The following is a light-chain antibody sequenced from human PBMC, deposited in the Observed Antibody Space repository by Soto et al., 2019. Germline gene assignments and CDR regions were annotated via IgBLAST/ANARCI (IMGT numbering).Light chain of an antibody. V-gene: IGKV3-20*01. CDR2: GAS. Sequence: EIVLTQSPATLSLSPGERATLSCRASQSVGSSHLAWYQQKPGQAPRLLIYGASNRATGIPDRFSGSGSGTDFTLTISRLEPEDFAVYYCQQYGSSGTFGQGTKVDIK. J-gene: IGKJ1*01. CDR3: QQYGSSGT. CDR1: QSVGSSH.